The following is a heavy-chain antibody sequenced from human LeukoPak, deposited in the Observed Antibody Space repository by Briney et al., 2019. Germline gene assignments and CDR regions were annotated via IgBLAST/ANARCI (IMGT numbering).Heavy chain of an antibody. J-gene: IGHJ6*03. CDR2: IYYSGST. V-gene: IGHV4-59*01. D-gene: IGHD3-16*01. Sequence: PSETLSLTCTVSGGSISSYYWSWIRQPPGKGLEWIGYIYYSGSTDYNPSLKSRVTISVDTSKNQFSLKLSSVTAADTAVYYCARETSQKGAHYMDVWGKGTTVTISS. CDR1: GGSISSYY. CDR3: ARETSQKGAHYMDV.